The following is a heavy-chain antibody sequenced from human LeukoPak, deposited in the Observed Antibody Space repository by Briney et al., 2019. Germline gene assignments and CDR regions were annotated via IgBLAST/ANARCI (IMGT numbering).Heavy chain of an antibody. CDR3: ARDSSGWYPDYFDY. D-gene: IGHD6-19*01. Sequence: PGRSLKLSCAASGFTFSSYWMSWVRQAPGKGLEWMANIKQDGSEKYYVDSVKGRFTISRNNAKNSLYLQMNSLRAEDTAVYYCARDSSGWYPDYFDYWGQGTLVTVSS. CDR1: GFTFSSYW. J-gene: IGHJ4*02. CDR2: IKQDGSEK. V-gene: IGHV3-7*01.